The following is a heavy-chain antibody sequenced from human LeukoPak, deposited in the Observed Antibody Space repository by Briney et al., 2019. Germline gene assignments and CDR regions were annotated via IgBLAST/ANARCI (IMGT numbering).Heavy chain of an antibody. CDR1: GFTFSSYA. CDR2: XXGSXXXX. D-gene: IGHD1-14*01. Sequence: GGSLRLSGAASGFTFSSYAMSWVRQAPGKGLEWVSAXXGSXXXXXXXXSVXXXFTISRDNSKNTLYLQMNSLRAEDTAVYYCAGGPAYWGQGNLVTVSS. V-gene: IGHV3-23*01. J-gene: IGHJ4*02. CDR3: AGGPAY.